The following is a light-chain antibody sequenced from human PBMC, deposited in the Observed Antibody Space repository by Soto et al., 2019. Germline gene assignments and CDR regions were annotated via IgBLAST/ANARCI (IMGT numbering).Light chain of an antibody. Sequence: QSALTQPRSVSGSPGQSVTTSCTGTSGDFGDYYVSWYQHHPGKAPKLIIYGVSKRPSGVPDRFSGSKSGNTASLTISGLQAEDDADYYCCSTAGSFAKVFGGGTKLTVL. J-gene: IGLJ3*02. CDR3: CSTAGSFAKV. V-gene: IGLV2-11*01. CDR1: SGDFGDYY. CDR2: GVS.